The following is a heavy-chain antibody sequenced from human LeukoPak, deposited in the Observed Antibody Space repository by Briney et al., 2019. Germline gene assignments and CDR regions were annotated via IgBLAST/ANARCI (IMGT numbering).Heavy chain of an antibody. V-gene: IGHV4-34*01. J-gene: IGHJ4*02. CDR3: AARARYNWKFNY. CDR1: GGSFSGYY. CDR2: NNHSAHT. D-gene: IGHD1-20*01. Sequence: KPSETLSLTCAVYGGSFSGYYWSWIPPPPGKGLEWISENNHSAHTNYNPALKTRVTTSVDTSKNQFSLKLSSVTAADTAVSYCAARARYNWKFNYWGQGTLVTVSS.